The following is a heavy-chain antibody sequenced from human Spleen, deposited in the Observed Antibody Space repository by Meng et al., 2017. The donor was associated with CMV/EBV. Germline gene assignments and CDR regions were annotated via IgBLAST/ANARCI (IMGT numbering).Heavy chain of an antibody. CDR2: IKHDGNEK. CDR1: GVTFSGYW. J-gene: IGHJ4*02. V-gene: IGHV3-7*01. Sequence: GGSLRLSCAASGVTFSGYWMSWVRQAPGKGLEWVATIKHDGNEKYHMDSAKGRFTISRDNAKNSLFLQMDSLRAEDTAVYYCANSGLSGGARWGQGTLVTVSS. CDR3: ANSGLSGGAR. D-gene: IGHD2-21*01.